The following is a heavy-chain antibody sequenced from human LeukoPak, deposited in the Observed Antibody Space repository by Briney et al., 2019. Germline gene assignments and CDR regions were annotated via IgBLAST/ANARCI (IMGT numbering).Heavy chain of an antibody. CDR1: GGSISSSSYY. CDR3: ARDVRGIVVVPLHYNWFAP. D-gene: IGHD2-2*01. V-gene: IGHV4-39*07. Sequence: SETLSLTCTVSGGSISSSSYYWGWIRQPPGKGLEWIGGIYYSGSTYYNPSLKSRVTISVDTSKNQFSLKLSSVTAADTAVYYCARDVRGIVVVPLHYNWFAPWGQGTLVTVSS. CDR2: IYYSGST. J-gene: IGHJ5*02.